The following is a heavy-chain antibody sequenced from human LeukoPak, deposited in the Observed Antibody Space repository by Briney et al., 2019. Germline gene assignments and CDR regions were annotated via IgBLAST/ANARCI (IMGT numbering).Heavy chain of an antibody. J-gene: IGHJ3*02. D-gene: IGHD3-9*01. CDR2: FDPEDGET. Sequence: GASVKVSCKVSGYTLTELSMHWVRQAPGKGLEWMGGFDPEDGETIYAQKFQGRVTMTEDTSTDTAYMELSSLRSEDTAVYYCATKRTDILTGYYIGAFDIWGQGTMVTVSS. CDR3: ATKRTDILTGYYIGAFDI. CDR1: GYTLTELS. V-gene: IGHV1-24*01.